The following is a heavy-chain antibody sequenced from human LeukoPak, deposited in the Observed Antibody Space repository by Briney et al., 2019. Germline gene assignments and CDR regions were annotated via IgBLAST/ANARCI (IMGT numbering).Heavy chain of an antibody. CDR3: ARGGGGIAVAGRDFDY. D-gene: IGHD6-19*01. J-gene: IGHJ4*02. CDR1: GYTFTSYD. CDR2: MNPNSGNT. Sequence: ASVKVSCKASGYTFTSYDINWVRQATGQGLEWMGWMNPNSGNTGYAQKFQGRATMTRNTSISTAYMELSSLRSEDTAVYYCARGGGGIAVAGRDFDYWGQGTLVTVSS. V-gene: IGHV1-8*01.